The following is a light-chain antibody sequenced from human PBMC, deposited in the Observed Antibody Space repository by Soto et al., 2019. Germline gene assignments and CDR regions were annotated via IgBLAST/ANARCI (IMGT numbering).Light chain of an antibody. Sequence: QSALTQPASGSGSPGQSLTISCAGTSNDVGGYNYVSWYQQHPGKAPKLMIYEVSKRPSGVPDRFSGSKSGNTASLTVSGLQPDDEADSDGSANAGSTIPVFRPGTKLTVL. CDR1: SNDVGGYNY. J-gene: IGLJ1*01. CDR3: SANAGSTIPV. V-gene: IGLV2-8*01. CDR2: EVS.